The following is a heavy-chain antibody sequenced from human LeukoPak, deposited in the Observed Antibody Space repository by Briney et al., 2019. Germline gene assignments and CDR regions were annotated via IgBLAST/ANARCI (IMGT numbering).Heavy chain of an antibody. CDR1: GFTFSSYG. V-gene: IGHV3-33*01. CDR3: AREDYYGSGSHQRNWFDP. D-gene: IGHD3-10*01. Sequence: PGRSLRLSCAASGFTFSSYGMHWARQAPGKGLEWVAVIWYDGGNKYYADSVKGRFTISRDNSKNTLYLQMNSLRAEDTAVYYCAREDYYGSGSHQRNWFDPWGQGTLVTVSS. J-gene: IGHJ5*02. CDR2: IWYDGGNK.